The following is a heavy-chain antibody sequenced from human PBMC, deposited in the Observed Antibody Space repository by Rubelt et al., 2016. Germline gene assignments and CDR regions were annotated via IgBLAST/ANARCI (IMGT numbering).Heavy chain of an antibody. Sequence: QLQLLESGPGLVNPSETLSLTCTVSGASISSNYFWGWIRQPPGKGLEWIGYIYQSGNTFYNTSLRSRSTISLDSSKNQVSISVDPGRSAGTAIYYCARAPARSTGWYPDRWGQGILVTVSS. J-gene: IGHJ5*02. CDR2: IYQSGNT. CDR1: GASISSNYF. D-gene: IGHD2-2*01. CDR3: ARAPARSTGWYPDR. V-gene: IGHV4-61*05.